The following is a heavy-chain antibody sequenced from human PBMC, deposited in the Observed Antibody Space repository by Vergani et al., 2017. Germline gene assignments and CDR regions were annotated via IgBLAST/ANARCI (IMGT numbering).Heavy chain of an antibody. J-gene: IGHJ4*02. CDR1: GYSITSGYY. CDR3: ATGAGPFDI. CDR2: IYHTGSA. V-gene: IGHV4-38-2*01. D-gene: IGHD7-27*01. Sequence: QLQLHKSGPGLVKPSETLSLTCSVSGYSITSGYYWGWIRQPPGRGREWIGSIYHTGSAYYNPSLKSRVTMSIDTSKNQFSLKLTSVTAPDTAVYYCATGAGPFDIWGQGTLVTVSS.